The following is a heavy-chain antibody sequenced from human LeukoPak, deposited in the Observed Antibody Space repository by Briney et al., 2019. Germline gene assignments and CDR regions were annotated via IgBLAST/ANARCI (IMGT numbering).Heavy chain of an antibody. CDR3: ARGSRLLFRWALLF. J-gene: IGHJ4*02. V-gene: IGHV4-30-2*01. CDR1: GGSISSGGYY. D-gene: IGHD2-21*02. Sequence: RSQTLSLTCTVSGGSISSGGYYWSWIRQPPGKRLEWIGEINHSGSTNYNPSLKSRVTISVDTSKNQFSLKLSSVTAADTAVYYCARGSRLLFRWALLFWGQGTLVTVSS. CDR2: INHSGST.